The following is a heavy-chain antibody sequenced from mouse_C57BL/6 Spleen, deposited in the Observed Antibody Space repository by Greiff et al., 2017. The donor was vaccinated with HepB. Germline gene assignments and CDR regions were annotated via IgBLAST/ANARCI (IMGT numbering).Heavy chain of an antibody. CDR3: ARGVLDWYFDV. Sequence: VKLMESGAELVRPGTSVKVSCKASGYAFTNYLIEWVKQRPGQGLEWIGVINPGSGGTNYNEKFKGKATLTADKSSSTAYMQLSSLTSEDSAVYFCARGVLDWYFDVWGTGTTVTVSS. V-gene: IGHV1-54*01. J-gene: IGHJ1*03. D-gene: IGHD2-10*02. CDR2: INPGSGGT. CDR1: GYAFTNYL.